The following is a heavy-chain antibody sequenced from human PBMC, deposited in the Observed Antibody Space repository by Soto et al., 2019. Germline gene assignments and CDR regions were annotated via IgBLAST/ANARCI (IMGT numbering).Heavy chain of an antibody. CDR2: ISYDGSNK. CDR3: ARDGYCTNGVCHLFDY. Sequence: GGSLRLSCAASGFTFSSYAMHWVRQAPGKGLEWVAVISYDGSNKYYADSVKGRFTISRDNSKNTLYLQMNSLRAEDTAVYYCARDGYCTNGVCHLFDYWGQGTLVTVSS. V-gene: IGHV3-30-3*01. J-gene: IGHJ4*02. D-gene: IGHD2-8*01. CDR1: GFTFSSYA.